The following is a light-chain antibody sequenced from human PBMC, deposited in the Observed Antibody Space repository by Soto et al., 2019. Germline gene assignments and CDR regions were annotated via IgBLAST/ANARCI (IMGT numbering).Light chain of an antibody. CDR3: QQYNNWPLYT. CDR1: QSISSY. J-gene: IGKJ2*01. CDR2: AAS. V-gene: IGKV1-39*01. Sequence: DIQMTQSPSSLSASVGDRVTITSRASQSISSYLNWYQQKPGKAPKLLIYAASSLQSGVPSRFSGSGSGTDFTLTISSLQPEDFAVYYCQQYNNWPLYTFGQGTKLEIK.